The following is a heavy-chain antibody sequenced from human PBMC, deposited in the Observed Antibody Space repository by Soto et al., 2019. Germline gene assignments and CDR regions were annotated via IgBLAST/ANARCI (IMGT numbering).Heavy chain of an antibody. Sequence: GGSLTLACAAAGFTFNNYAMSCVRQAQGKGLESVSAISANGHGIYYADSGKARFIIARDSPKNTVFLHMDSLTAEDTAVYYCAKDRHYPRDQFHNWGQGTLVTVSS. CDR3: AKDRHYPRDQFHN. J-gene: IGHJ4*02. CDR1: GFTFNNYA. V-gene: IGHV3-23*01. D-gene: IGHD2-2*01. CDR2: ISANGHGI.